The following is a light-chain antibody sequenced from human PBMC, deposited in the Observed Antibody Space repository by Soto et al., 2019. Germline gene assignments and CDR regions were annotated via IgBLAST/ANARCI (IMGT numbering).Light chain of an antibody. CDR1: SSNIGNNY. J-gene: IGLJ2*01. CDR3: GAWDSSLSVVI. CDR2: DDN. Sequence: QSVLTQPPSVSAAPGQTVTISCSGSSSNIGNNYVSWYQQVPGTAPKLLIFDDNRRPPGIPDRFSGSKSGTSATLGITGLQTGDEADYYCGAWDSSLSVVIFGGGTKVTVL. V-gene: IGLV1-51*01.